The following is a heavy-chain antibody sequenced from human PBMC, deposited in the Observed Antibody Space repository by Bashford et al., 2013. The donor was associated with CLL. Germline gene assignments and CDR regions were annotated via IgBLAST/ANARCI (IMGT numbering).Heavy chain of an antibody. V-gene: IGHV5-51*01. J-gene: IGHJ6*02. D-gene: IGHD6-19*01. CDR1: GNSFTSYW. CDR3: ARRIPSIAVAGNWMEDYYYYGMDV. Sequence: GESLKISCKGSGNSFTSYWIGWVRQMPGKGLEWMGIIYPGDSDTRYSPSFQGQVTISADKSISTAYLQWSSLKASDTAMYYCARRIPSIAVAGNWMEDYYYYGMDVWGRRDHGHRLL. CDR2: IYPGDSDT.